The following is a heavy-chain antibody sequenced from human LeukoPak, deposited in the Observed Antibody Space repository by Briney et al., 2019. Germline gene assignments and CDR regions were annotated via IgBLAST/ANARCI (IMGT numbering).Heavy chain of an antibody. V-gene: IGHV3-33*06. D-gene: IGHD3-16*01. Sequence: GGSLRLSCAASGFTFSSYGMHWVRQAPGKGLEWVAVIWYDGSDKYCADSVKGRFTISRDNSKNTLYLQMNSLRAEDTAVYYCAKDKDYSYYMDVWGKGTTVTVSS. CDR2: IWYDGSDK. J-gene: IGHJ6*03. CDR3: AKDKDYSYYMDV. CDR1: GFTFSSYG.